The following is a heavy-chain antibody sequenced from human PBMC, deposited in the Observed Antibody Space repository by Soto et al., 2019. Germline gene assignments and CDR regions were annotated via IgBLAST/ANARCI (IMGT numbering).Heavy chain of an antibody. D-gene: IGHD2-2*01. V-gene: IGHV4-34*01. J-gene: IGHJ6*02. CDR1: GGSFSGYY. CDR2: INHSGST. CDR3: ARETGYCSSTSCWDYYYYYGMDV. Sequence: SETLSLTCAVYGGSFSGYYWSWIRQPPGKGLEWIGEINHSGSTNYNPSLKSRVTISVDTSKNQFSLKLSSVTAADKAVYYCARETGYCSSTSCWDYYYYYGMDVWGQGTTVTVSS.